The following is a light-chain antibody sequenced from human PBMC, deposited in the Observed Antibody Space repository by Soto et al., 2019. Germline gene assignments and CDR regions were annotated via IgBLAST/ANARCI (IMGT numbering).Light chain of an antibody. CDR3: QQYVNLPLT. CDR1: QDINNY. Sequence: DIQMTQSPSSLSTSVGDRVTITCQASQDINNYLNWYQQKPGKAPKLLIYDASNLEPGVPSRFSGSGSGTDFTFTISTLQPEDIATYYCQQYVNLPLTFGGGTKVEIK. CDR2: DAS. V-gene: IGKV1-33*01. J-gene: IGKJ4*01.